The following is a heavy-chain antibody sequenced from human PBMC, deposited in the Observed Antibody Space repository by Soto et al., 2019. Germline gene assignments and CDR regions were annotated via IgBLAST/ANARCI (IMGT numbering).Heavy chain of an antibody. D-gene: IGHD3-16*02. J-gene: IGHJ4*02. V-gene: IGHV4-39*01. CDR3: AIRLRLGELSFLSYFDY. Sequence: PSETLSLTCTVSGGSISSSSYYWGWIRQPPGKGLEWIGSIYYSGSTYYNPSLKSRVTISVDTSKNQFSLKLSSVTAADTAVYYCAIRLRLGELSFLSYFDYWGQGTLVTVSS. CDR1: GGSISSSSYY. CDR2: IYYSGST.